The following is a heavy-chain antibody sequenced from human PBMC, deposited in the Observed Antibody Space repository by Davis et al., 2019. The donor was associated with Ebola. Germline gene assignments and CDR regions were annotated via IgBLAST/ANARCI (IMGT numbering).Heavy chain of an antibody. CDR3: ARGHYGLDV. Sequence: PGGSLRLSCAASGFTFSDHYFTWIRQTPDKGLEWVSWIDKSGSMIYYADSVKGRFTISRDNAKNSLYLQMSSLRAEDTALYYCARGHYGLDVWGQGTTVTVSS. J-gene: IGHJ6*02. CDR2: IDKSGSMI. CDR1: GFTFSDHY. V-gene: IGHV3-11*01. D-gene: IGHD3-10*01.